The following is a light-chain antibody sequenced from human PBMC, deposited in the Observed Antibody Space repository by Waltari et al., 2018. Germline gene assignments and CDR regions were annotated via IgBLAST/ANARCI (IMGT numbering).Light chain of an antibody. J-gene: IGKJ4*01. CDR3: QQRRDWPLT. V-gene: IGKV3-11*01. CDR1: QSVTNY. Sequence: DIVLTQSPAILSLSPGERASLSCRASQSVTNYLAWYQQKPGPAPRLLIYDTSNRAPGIPARFSGSGFGTDFTLTISSLEPEDFAVYYCQQRRDWPLTFGGGTKVEIK. CDR2: DTS.